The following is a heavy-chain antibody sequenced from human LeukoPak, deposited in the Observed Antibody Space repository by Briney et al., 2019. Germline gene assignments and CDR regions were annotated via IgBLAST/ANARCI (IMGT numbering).Heavy chain of an antibody. Sequence: TLSLTCTVSGGSISSGGYYWSWIRQHPGKGLEWIGYIYYSGSTYYNPSLKSRIIISVDTSKNQFSLKLSSVTAADTAVYYCARGDCSGGSCYFDYWGQGTLVTVSS. CDR1: GGSISSGGYY. CDR2: IYYSGST. J-gene: IGHJ4*02. CDR3: ARGDCSGGSCYFDY. D-gene: IGHD2-15*01. V-gene: IGHV4-31*03.